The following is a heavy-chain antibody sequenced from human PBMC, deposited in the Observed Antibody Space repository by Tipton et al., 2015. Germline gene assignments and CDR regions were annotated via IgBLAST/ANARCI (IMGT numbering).Heavy chain of an antibody. CDR2: ISAYNGNT. CDR1: GYTFTSYG. CDR3: AREQYFGSGSLIGRFDY. Sequence: QLVQSGAEVKKPGASVKVSCKASGYTFTSYGISWVRQAPGQGLEWMGWISAYNGNTNYAQRLQGRVTMTTDTSTSTAYMELRSLRSDDTAVYYCAREQYFGSGSLIGRFDYWGQGTLVTVSS. D-gene: IGHD3-10*01. J-gene: IGHJ4*02. V-gene: IGHV1-18*01.